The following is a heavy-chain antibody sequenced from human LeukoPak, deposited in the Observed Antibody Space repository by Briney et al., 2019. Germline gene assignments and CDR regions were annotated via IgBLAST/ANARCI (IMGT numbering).Heavy chain of an antibody. CDR2: IQYDGSNQ. D-gene: IGHD6-13*01. CDR3: AKDRSRQQLWGSVKKWFDP. V-gene: IGHV3-30*02. J-gene: IGHJ5*02. Sequence: PGGSLRLSCAASPFTFSSYGMHWVRQAPGKGLEWVAYIQYDGSNQQYADSVKGRFSISRDSSKNILYLQMNSLRAEDTAVYYCAKDRSRQQLWGSVKKWFDPWGQGTLVTVSS. CDR1: PFTFSSYG.